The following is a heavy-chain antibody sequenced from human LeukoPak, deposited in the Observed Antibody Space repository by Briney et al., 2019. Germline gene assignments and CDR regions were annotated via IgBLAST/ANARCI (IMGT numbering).Heavy chain of an antibody. Sequence: GGSLRLSCAASGFTLSSNYMSWVRQAPGKGLEWVSVIYSGGRTYYADSVKGRFTISRDNSKNTLYLQMNSLRAEDTAVYYCARDRYCSGGSCYRWYFDLWGRGTLVTVSS. D-gene: IGHD2-15*01. CDR1: GFTLSSNY. CDR2: IYSGGRT. CDR3: ARDRYCSGGSCYRWYFDL. V-gene: IGHV3-66*01. J-gene: IGHJ2*01.